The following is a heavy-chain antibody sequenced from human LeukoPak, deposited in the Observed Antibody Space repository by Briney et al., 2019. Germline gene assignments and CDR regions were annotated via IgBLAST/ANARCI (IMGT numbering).Heavy chain of an antibody. CDR3: AKDVLAVPQIDY. CDR2: ISYDGSDK. J-gene: IGHJ4*02. Sequence: GGSLRLSCGASGFTFSTHGMHWVRQAPGKGLEWVAVISYDGSDKYYADSVKGRLTISRDNSKNTLYLQVNSLRAEDTAVYYCAKDVLAVPQIDYWGQGTLVTVSS. CDR1: GFTFSTHG. D-gene: IGHD3-3*01. V-gene: IGHV3-30*18.